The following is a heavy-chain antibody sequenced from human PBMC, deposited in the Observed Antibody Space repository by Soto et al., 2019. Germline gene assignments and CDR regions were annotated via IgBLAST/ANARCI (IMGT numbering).Heavy chain of an antibody. D-gene: IGHD3-22*01. Sequence: GASVKVSCKASGYTFTGYYMHWVRQAPGQGLEWMGWINPNSGGTNYAQKFQGWVTMTRDTSISTAYMELSRLRSDDTAVYYCARSRWGEGSYYYDSSGYYCLDYWGQGTLVTVSS. CDR2: INPNSGGT. J-gene: IGHJ4*02. CDR1: GYTFTGYY. V-gene: IGHV1-2*04. CDR3: ARSRWGEGSYYYDSSGYYCLDY.